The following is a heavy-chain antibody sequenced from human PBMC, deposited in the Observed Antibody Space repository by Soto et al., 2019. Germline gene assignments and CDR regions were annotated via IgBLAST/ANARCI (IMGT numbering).Heavy chain of an antibody. V-gene: IGHV3-15*07. J-gene: IGHJ6*02. CDR2: IKTRDEVETT. CDR1: GFSVSNAW. Sequence: EVQLVDSGGGLVKPGGSLRLSCEASGFSVSNAWMNWVRQAPGKGLEWVGRIKTRDEVETTNYAAPVKGRFTISRDDSKNTLYLQMNSLKTEDTAVYYCTTGSVEGFWGQGTTVTVSS. CDR3: TTGSVEGF. D-gene: IGHD2-15*01.